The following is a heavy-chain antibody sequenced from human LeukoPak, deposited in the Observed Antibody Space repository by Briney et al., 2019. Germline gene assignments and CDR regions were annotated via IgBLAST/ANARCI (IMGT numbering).Heavy chain of an antibody. CDR1: GFTFTSYY. J-gene: IGHJ4*02. D-gene: IGHD5-12*01. V-gene: IGHV3-74*01. CDR3: ARGGYGLDY. CDR2: ISGDGSNT. Sequence: GGSLRLSCAASGFTFTSYYMHWVRQAPGKGLVWVSRISGDGSNTIYADSVKGRFTISRDNAKNTVYLQMNSLRAEDTAVYYCARGGYGLDYWGQGIPVTVSS.